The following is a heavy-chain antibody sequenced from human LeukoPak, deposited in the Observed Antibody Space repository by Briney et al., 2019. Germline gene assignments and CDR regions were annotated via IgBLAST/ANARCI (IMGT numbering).Heavy chain of an antibody. J-gene: IGHJ6*02. Sequence: GGSLRLSCAASGFTFNSCFMTWVRQAPGEGLEWVSFIYTDYSTYYTDSVKGRFTISRDDSQNTVYLLTNNLRTEDTAVYYCARDPPSTSDFGLDVWGLGTTVIVSS. CDR2: IYTDYST. D-gene: IGHD2-2*01. CDR3: ARDPPSTSDFGLDV. V-gene: IGHV3-53*01. CDR1: GFTFNSCF.